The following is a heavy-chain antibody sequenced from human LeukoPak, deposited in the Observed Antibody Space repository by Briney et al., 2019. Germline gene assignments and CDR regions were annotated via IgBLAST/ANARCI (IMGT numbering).Heavy chain of an antibody. J-gene: IGHJ5*02. Sequence: GASVKVSCKASGYTFTSYDINWVRQATGQGLERMGWMSPNSDNTGYAQKFQGRVTFTRDTSISTAYMELRSLTSEDTAVYYCARDYGGSSGWFDPWGQGTLVTVSS. D-gene: IGHD4-23*01. V-gene: IGHV1-8*01. CDR1: GYTFTSYD. CDR2: MSPNSDNT. CDR3: ARDYGGSSGWFDP.